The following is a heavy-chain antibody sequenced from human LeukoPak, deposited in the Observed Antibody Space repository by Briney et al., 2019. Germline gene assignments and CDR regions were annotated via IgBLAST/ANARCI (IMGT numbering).Heavy chain of an antibody. J-gene: IGHJ4*02. CDR2: ISYDGSNR. CDR1: GFTFSTYA. V-gene: IGHV3-30-3*01. D-gene: IGHD4-17*01. CDR3: ARRTGTTIADF. Sequence: PGRSLRLSCAASGFTFSTYAMNWVRQTPGKGRESVAIISYDGSNRYYADSVKGRFTVSRDNSKNTLYLQMNSLRAEDTAVYYCARRTGTTIADFWGRGTLVTVSS.